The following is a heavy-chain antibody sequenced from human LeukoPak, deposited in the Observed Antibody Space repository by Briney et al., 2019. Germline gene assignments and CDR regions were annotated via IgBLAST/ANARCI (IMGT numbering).Heavy chain of an antibody. CDR3: AKDRSSSWYGSIDY. D-gene: IGHD6-13*01. V-gene: IGHV3-48*03. CDR2: ISSSGSTI. Sequence: GGSLRLSCAASGFTFSSYEMNWVRQAPGKGLEWVSYISSSGSTIYYADSVKGRFTISRDNAKNSLYLQMNSLRAEDMALYYCAKDRSSSWYGSIDYWGQGTLVTVSS. CDR1: GFTFSSYE. J-gene: IGHJ4*02.